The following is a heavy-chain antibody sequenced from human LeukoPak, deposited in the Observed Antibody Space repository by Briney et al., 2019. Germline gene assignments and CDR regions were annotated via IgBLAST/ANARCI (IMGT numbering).Heavy chain of an antibody. Sequence: PGGSLRLSCAASGFTFSSYGMHWVRQAPGKGLEWVAVIWYDGSNKYYADSVKGRFTISRDNSKNTLYLQMNSLRAEDTAVYYCAKDQLGYCTNGVSSGFDYWGQGTLVTVSS. CDR3: AKDQLGYCTNGVSSGFDY. V-gene: IGHV3-33*06. CDR1: GFTFSSYG. D-gene: IGHD2-8*01. J-gene: IGHJ4*02. CDR2: IWYDGSNK.